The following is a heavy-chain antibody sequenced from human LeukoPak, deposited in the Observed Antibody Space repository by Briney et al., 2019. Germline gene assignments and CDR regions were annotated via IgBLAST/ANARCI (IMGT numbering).Heavy chain of an antibody. CDR2: IIPILGIA. Sequence: SVKVSCKASGGTFSSYTISWVRLAPGQGLEWMGRIIPILGIANYAQKFQGRVTITADKSTSTAYMELSSLRSEDTAVYYCARMPCSGGSCYPDYWGQGTLVTVSS. D-gene: IGHD2-15*01. CDR3: ARMPCSGGSCYPDY. V-gene: IGHV1-69*02. CDR1: GGTFSSYT. J-gene: IGHJ4*02.